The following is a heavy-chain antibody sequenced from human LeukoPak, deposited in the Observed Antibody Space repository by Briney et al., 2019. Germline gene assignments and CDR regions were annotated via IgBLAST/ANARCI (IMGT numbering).Heavy chain of an antibody. D-gene: IGHD4-17*01. CDR1: GGSVSSGSYY. Sequence: SETLSLTCPVSGGSVSSGSYYWSWIRQPPGKGLGWIGYIYYSGGTNYSPSLKSRVTISVDTSKNQFSLKLSSVTAADTAVYYCARGPYGANTRYYFDYWGQGTLVTVSS. J-gene: IGHJ4*02. CDR2: IYYSGGT. V-gene: IGHV4-61*01. CDR3: ARGPYGANTRYYFDY.